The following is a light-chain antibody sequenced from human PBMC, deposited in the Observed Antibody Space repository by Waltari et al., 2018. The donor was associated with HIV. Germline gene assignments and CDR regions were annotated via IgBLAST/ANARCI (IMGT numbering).Light chain of an antibody. J-gene: IGKJ1*01. V-gene: IGKV1-39*01. Sequence: DIQMTQSPSSLSASVGDRVTITCRASQNIKNYLSWYQQKPGKAPKLLIYGASSLQSGVPSRFSGSGSGTDFTLTISRLEPEDFAVYYCQQYGSSPKTFGQGTKVEIK. CDR1: QNIKNY. CDR2: GAS. CDR3: QQYGSSPKT.